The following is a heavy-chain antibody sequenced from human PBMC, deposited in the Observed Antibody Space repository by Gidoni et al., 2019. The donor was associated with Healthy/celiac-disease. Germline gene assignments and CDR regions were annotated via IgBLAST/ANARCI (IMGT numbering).Heavy chain of an antibody. D-gene: IGHD2-15*01. CDR1: GGSVSSGSYY. CDR3: ARTGGYCSGGSCPNQNWFDP. Sequence: QVQLQESGPGLVKPSETLSLTCTVSGGSVSSGSYYWSWIRQPPGKGLEWIGYIYYSGSTNYNPSLKSRVTISVDTSKNQFSLKLSSVTAADTAVYYCARTGGYCSGGSCPNQNWFDPWGQGTLVTVSS. J-gene: IGHJ5*02. CDR2: IYYSGST. V-gene: IGHV4-61*01.